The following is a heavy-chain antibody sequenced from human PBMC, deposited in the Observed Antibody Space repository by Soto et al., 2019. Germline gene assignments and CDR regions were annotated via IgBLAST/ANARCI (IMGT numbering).Heavy chain of an antibody. Sequence: QVQLVQSGAEVKKPGASVKVSSRPSGYTFTGYHISWLRQAPGQGLEWMGWISAYNTNTNYAQKFQGRVTMTTDTLTSTAYMELRSLRSDDTAVYYCARDTPPTDYWGQGTLVTVSS. CDR3: ARDTPPTDY. CDR2: ISAYNTNT. CDR1: GYTFTGYH. V-gene: IGHV1-18*01. J-gene: IGHJ4*02.